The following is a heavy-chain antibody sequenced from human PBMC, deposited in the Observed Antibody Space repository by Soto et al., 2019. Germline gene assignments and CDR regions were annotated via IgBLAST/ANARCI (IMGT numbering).Heavy chain of an antibody. CDR3: ARAWKQPGGGMDG. D-gene: IGHD6-13*01. CDR2: IYYSGST. V-gene: IGHV4-61*01. J-gene: IGHJ6*02. CDR1: GDSVSSNSYY. Sequence: QVQLQGSGPRLVKPSATLSLTCTVSGDSVSSNSYYWGWIRQPPGKGLEYIGYIYYSGSTNYNPSLEHRVTISRDTSKFPCSLRLSSVIAADTAVDYCARAWKQPGGGMDGWGPGTTVTVSS.